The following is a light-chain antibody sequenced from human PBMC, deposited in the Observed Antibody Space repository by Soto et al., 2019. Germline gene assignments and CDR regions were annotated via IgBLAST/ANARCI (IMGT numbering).Light chain of an antibody. V-gene: IGKV3-11*01. CDR2: DAS. Sequence: EIVLTQSPATLSLSPGERATLSCRASQSVSSYLAWYQQKPGQAPRLLIYDASNRATGIPARFSGSGSGTDFTLPISSREPEYFAVYYCQQRSYWPLTFGQRTKVEIK. J-gene: IGKJ1*01. CDR1: QSVSSY. CDR3: QQRSYWPLT.